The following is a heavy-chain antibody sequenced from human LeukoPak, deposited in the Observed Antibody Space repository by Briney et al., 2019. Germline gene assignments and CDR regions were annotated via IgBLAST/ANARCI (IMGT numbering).Heavy chain of an antibody. D-gene: IGHD2-15*01. Sequence: GESLKISCKGSGYSFTSYWIGWVRQMPGKGLEWMGIIYPGDSDTRYSPSFQGQVTIPADKSISTAYLQWSSLKASDTAMYYCAAGGCSGGSCYRFDPWGQGTLVTVSS. CDR3: AAGGCSGGSCYRFDP. CDR1: GYSFTSYW. CDR2: IYPGDSDT. V-gene: IGHV5-51*01. J-gene: IGHJ5*02.